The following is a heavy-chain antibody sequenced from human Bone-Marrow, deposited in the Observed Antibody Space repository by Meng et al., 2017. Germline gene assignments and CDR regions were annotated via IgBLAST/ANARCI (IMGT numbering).Heavy chain of an antibody. D-gene: IGHD5-24*01. Sequence: ASVKVSCKASGYTFPDYWLHWVRRAPGQGLEWMGRINPKSGDTHYAQRFQGRVTMTGDTSISTAYMELSGLRSDDTAMYYCARARLQSNNWGIDYWGQGTLVTVSS. J-gene: IGHJ4*02. CDR3: ARARLQSNNWGIDY. V-gene: IGHV1-2*06. CDR1: GYTFPDYW. CDR2: INPKSGDT.